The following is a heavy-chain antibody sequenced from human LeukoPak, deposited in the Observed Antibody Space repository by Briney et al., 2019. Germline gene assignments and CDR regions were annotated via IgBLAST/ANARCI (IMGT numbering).Heavy chain of an antibody. CDR1: GGSISSGSYY. Sequence: SETLSLTCTVSGGSISSGSYYWSWIRQPAGKGLEWIGRIYTSGSTNHNPSLKSRVTISVDTSKNQFSLKLSSVTAADTAVYYCAGYGGNRFDYWGQGTLVTVSS. CDR2: IYTSGST. CDR3: AGYGGNRFDY. V-gene: IGHV4-61*02. D-gene: IGHD4-23*01. J-gene: IGHJ4*02.